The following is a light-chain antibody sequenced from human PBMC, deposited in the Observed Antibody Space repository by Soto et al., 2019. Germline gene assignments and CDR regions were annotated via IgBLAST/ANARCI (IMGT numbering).Light chain of an antibody. V-gene: IGKV3D-20*02. CDR3: QQRSNWPHT. Sequence: EIVLTQSPGTLSLSPGERATLSCRASQSVSSSYLAWYQQKPGQAPRLLIYAASSRATGIPDRFSGSGSGADFTLIISRLETEDFAVYYCQQRSNWPHTFGPGTKLEIK. CDR2: AAS. CDR1: QSVSSSY. J-gene: IGKJ2*01.